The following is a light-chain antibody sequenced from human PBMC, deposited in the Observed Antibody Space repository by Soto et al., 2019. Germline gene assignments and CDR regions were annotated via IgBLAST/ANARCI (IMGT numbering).Light chain of an antibody. CDR1: QSVSSY. V-gene: IGKV3-11*01. J-gene: IGKJ1*01. Sequence: EIVLTQSPGPLSLSPGESATLSCRASQSVSSYLAWYQQKPGQAPRLLIYDASNRATGIPARFSGSGSGTDFTLTISSLEPEDFAVYYCQQRSNWPTFGQGTKVDIK. CDR2: DAS. CDR3: QQRSNWPT.